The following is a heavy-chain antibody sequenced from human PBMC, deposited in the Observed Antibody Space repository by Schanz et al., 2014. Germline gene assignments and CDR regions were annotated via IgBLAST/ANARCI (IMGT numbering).Heavy chain of an antibody. J-gene: IGHJ3*02. CDR3: ARLGRMGAFDI. Sequence: QVQLVESGGGLVKPGGSLRLSCAASGFTFSDNFMSWIRQAPGKGLEWISYITTSTSYTNYADSVKGRFTISRDNAKKSLFLQMNSLRAEATAVYYCARLGRMGAFDIWGQGTMVTVSS. V-gene: IGHV3-11*06. CDR1: GFTFSDNF. D-gene: IGHD2-8*01. CDR2: ITTSTSYT.